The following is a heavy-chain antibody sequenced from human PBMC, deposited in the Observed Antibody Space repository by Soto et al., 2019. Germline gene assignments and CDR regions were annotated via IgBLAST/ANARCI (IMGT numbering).Heavy chain of an antibody. CDR2: ISGSGGST. D-gene: IGHD3-3*01. CDR1: GFTFSSYA. CDR3: AKSPSDYDFWSGYLQHQYYYYYYGMDV. J-gene: IGHJ6*02. Sequence: GGSLRLSCAASGFTFSSYAMSWVRQAPGKGLEWVSAISGSGGSTYYADPVKGRFTISRDNSKNTLYLQMNSLRAEDTAVYYCAKSPSDYDFWSGYLQHQYYYYYYGMDVWGQGTTVTVSS. V-gene: IGHV3-23*01.